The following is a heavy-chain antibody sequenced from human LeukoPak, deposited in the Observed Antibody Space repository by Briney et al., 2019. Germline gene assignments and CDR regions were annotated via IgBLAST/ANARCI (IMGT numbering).Heavy chain of an antibody. CDR2: ISYDVINK. CDR1: GFTFSSYG. V-gene: IGHV3-30*18. D-gene: IGHD3-10*01. J-gene: IGHJ4*02. CDR3: AKDTKVYYGSGSYAPDY. Sequence: GGSLRLSCAASGFTFSSYGMHWVRQAPGKGLEWVAVISYDVINKFYADSVKGRFTISRENCKDKLYLKMNRLRAEDTAVYYCAKDTKVYYGSGSYAPDYWGQGTLVTVSS.